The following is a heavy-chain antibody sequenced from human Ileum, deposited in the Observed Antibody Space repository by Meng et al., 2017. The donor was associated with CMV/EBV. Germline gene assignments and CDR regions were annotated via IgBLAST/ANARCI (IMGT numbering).Heavy chain of an antibody. CDR1: GYTFTGYK. CDR2: INPKNGDT. V-gene: IGHV1-2*06. Sequence: SCMAYGYTFTGYKRHWVRQAPGQGLGWVGRINPKNGDTKYAEKFQGRVTMTRDTSITTAYMEVSRLRSDDTALYYCATTYSGRYETSWGQGTLVTVSS. D-gene: IGHD1-26*01. CDR3: ATTYSGRYETS. J-gene: IGHJ4*02.